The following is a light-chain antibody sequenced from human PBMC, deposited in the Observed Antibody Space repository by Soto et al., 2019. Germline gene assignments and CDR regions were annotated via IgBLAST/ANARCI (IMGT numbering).Light chain of an antibody. CDR1: QSVSSSY. CDR2: DAS. J-gene: IGKJ1*01. CDR3: QQYGSSPWT. V-gene: IGKV3-20*01. Sequence: ELVLTQSPGTLSLSPGERATLSCRASQSVSSSYLAWYQQKPGQAPRLLIYDASTRATGIPDRIIGSGSGTDFALTISRLKPEDFAAYYCQQYGSSPWTFGQGTRVEIK.